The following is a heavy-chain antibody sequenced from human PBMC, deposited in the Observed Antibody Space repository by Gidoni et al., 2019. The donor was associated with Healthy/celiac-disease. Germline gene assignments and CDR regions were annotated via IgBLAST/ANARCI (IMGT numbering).Heavy chain of an antibody. CDR1: GYRFTSYW. CDR3: ARGRPSTSEYFQH. Sequence: EVQLVQSGAAVTQPGASLKISCTGSGYRFTSYWLGLVRQMPGKGLEWLGISYPGDSDTRYSPSFQGQVTSSADKSISTAYLQWSSLKASDTAMYYCARGRPSTSEYFQHWGQGTLVTVSS. V-gene: IGHV5-51*01. D-gene: IGHD1-26*01. J-gene: IGHJ1*01. CDR2: SYPGDSDT.